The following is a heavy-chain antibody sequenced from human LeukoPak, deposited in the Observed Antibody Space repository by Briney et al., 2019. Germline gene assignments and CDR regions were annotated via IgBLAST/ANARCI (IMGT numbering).Heavy chain of an antibody. Sequence: GGSLRLSCAASGFTFSNYWMTWVRQAPGKGLEWVAFIRYDGSNKYYADSVKGRFTISRDNSKNTLYLQMNSLIAEDTAVYYCARGPIIDIVVIPAAADYYHMDVWGKGTTVTVSS. CDR1: GFTFSNYW. J-gene: IGHJ6*03. CDR3: ARGPIIDIVVIPAAADYYHMDV. V-gene: IGHV3-30*02. CDR2: IRYDGSNK. D-gene: IGHD2-2*01.